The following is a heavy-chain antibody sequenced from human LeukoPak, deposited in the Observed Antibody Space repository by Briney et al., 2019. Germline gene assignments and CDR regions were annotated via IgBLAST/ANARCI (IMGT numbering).Heavy chain of an antibody. CDR2: IKVDGSGE. CDR1: GFTFNGHW. Sequence: GGSLRLSCAASGFTFNGHWMTWVRQAPGKGLEWVANIKVDGSGEYYVDSVKGRFTISRDNAKNSLYLQMNGLRAEDTAMYYCARHIPRANNYFDYWGQGTLVTVSS. CDR3: ARHIPRANNYFDY. V-gene: IGHV3-7*01. D-gene: IGHD2-21*01. J-gene: IGHJ4*02.